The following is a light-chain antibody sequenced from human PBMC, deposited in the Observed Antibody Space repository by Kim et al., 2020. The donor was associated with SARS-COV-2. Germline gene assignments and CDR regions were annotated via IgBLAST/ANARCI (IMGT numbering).Light chain of an antibody. CDR2: LGS. CDR1: QSLLHSKGYNY. CDR3: MQALQTPRT. J-gene: IGKJ2*02. Sequence: DIVMTQSPPSLPVTXGEPASISCRSSQSLLHSKGYNYLDWYLQKPGQSPQLLIYLGSTRASGVPDRFSGSGSGTDFTLKISRVEAEDVGVYYCMQALQTPRTFGQGTKLEI. V-gene: IGKV2-28*01.